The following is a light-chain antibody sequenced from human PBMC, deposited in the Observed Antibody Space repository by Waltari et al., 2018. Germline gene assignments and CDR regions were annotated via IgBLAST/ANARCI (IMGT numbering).Light chain of an antibody. Sequence: QSALTQPASVSGSPGQAIIIPCTGTGTDVGGYNYVSWYQQYPGKAPRLIIYDVYKRPSGVSNRFSGSKSDNTASLTISGLQAEDESVYYCSSYTSSGVVFGGGTKLTVL. CDR3: SSYTSSGVV. V-gene: IGLV2-14*01. J-gene: IGLJ2*01. CDR2: DVY. CDR1: GTDVGGYNY.